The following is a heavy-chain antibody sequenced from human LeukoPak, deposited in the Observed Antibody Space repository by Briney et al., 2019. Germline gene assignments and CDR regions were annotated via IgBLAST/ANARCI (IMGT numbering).Heavy chain of an antibody. D-gene: IGHD2-15*01. V-gene: IGHV3-73*01. Sequence: GGSLRLSCAASGFTFSGSAMHWVRQASGKGLEWVGRIRSKANSYATAYAASVKGRFTISRDDSKNTAYLQMNSLKTEDTAVYYCASTLPDGYYYYYYYMDVWGKGTTVTVSS. J-gene: IGHJ6*03. CDR3: ASTLPDGYYYYYYYMDV. CDR1: GFTFSGSA. CDR2: IRSKANSYAT.